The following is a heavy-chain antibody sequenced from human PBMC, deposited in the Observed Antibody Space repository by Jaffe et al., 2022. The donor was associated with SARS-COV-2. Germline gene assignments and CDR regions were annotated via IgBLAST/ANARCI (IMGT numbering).Heavy chain of an antibody. J-gene: IGHJ6*04. D-gene: IGHD6-19*01. CDR1: GFIVSNHY. CDR2: IDAGGRT. Sequence: EVQVVETGGGLIQPGGSLRLSCVGSGFIVSNHYLSWVRQAPGKGLEWVSIIDAGGRTFYADSVRDRFAISRDNSKNTVYLQMSNLRGDDTAVYYCARGAVSGPRGDVWGKGTTVTVSS. V-gene: IGHV3-53*02. CDR3: ARGAVSGPRGDV.